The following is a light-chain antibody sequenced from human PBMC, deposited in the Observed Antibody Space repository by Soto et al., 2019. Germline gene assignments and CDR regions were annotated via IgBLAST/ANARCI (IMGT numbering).Light chain of an antibody. J-gene: IGKJ1*01. CDR1: QSINNF. Sequence: DIQMTQSPSSLAAPVGGRFTIHCRASQSINNFLNWYQKKPGKAPTLLLYSSSILQSGVPSRFSGVGSGTDFTLTISSLQPEDVATYYCQQSYNSPRTFGQGTKVVI. CDR3: QQSYNSPRT. CDR2: SSS. V-gene: IGKV1-39*01.